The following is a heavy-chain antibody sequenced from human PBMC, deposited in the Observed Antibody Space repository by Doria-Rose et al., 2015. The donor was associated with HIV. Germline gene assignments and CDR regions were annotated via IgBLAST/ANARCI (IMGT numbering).Heavy chain of an antibody. J-gene: IGHJ4*02. V-gene: IGHV2-26*01. CDR2: IFSDDAR. CDR3: ARIKSSRWYHKYYFDF. D-gene: IGHD6-13*01. CDR1: GVSLSSPGMG. Sequence: TLKESGPVLVKPTETLTLTCTVSGVSLSSPGMGVSWIRQPPGKALEWLANIFSDDARSYKTSLKSRLTISRSTSKSQVVLTMTDMDPVDTATYYCARIKSSRWYHKYYFDFWGQGTLVIVSA.